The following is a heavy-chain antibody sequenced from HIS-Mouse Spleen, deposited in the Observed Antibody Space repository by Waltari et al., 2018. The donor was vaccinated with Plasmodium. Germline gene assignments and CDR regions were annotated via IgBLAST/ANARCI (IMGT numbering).Heavy chain of an antibody. D-gene: IGHD1-1*01. CDR2: SSGSGGST. V-gene: IGHV3-23*01. CDR1: GFTFSSYA. Sequence: EVQLLESGGGLVQPGGSLRLSCAASGFTFSSYAMSWVRQAPGKGLEGVSASSGSGGSTYYADSVKGRFTISRDNSKNTLYLQMNSLRAEDTAVYYCAILVQLEPPFDYWGQGTLVTVSS. CDR3: AILVQLEPPFDY. J-gene: IGHJ4*02.